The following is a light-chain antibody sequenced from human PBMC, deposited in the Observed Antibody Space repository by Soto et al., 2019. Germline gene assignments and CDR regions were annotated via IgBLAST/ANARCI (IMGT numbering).Light chain of an antibody. V-gene: IGLV1-51*01. J-gene: IGLJ3*02. CDR2: DND. Sequence: QSVLTQPPSVSAAPGQRVTISCSGRDSNIGNYFVSWFLHFPGTAPKLLISDNDKRPSEIPDRFSASKSGTSATLAITGLQPGDKADSYCATWDRRLSAGVFGGGTKLTVL. CDR1: DSNIGNYF. CDR3: ATWDRRLSAGV.